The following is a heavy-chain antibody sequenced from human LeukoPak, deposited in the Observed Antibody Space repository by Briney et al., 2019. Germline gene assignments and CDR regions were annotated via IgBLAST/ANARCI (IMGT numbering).Heavy chain of an antibody. V-gene: IGHV4-39*01. J-gene: IGHJ6*02. Sequence: PSETLSLTCAVSGGSISSNSYYWGWVRQSPGKGLEWIGAIYYSGNTYYSPSLKSRVTISADTSKNQFSLNLSAVTAADAATYYCARHVATNYYYNYYDLDVWGQGTTVTDSS. CDR2: IYYSGNT. CDR1: GGSISSNSYY. CDR3: ARHVATNYYYNYYDLDV.